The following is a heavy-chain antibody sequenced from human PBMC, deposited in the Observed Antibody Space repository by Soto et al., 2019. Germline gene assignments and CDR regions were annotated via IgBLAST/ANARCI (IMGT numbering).Heavy chain of an antibody. CDR2: INAGNGNT. V-gene: IGHV1-3*01. D-gene: IGHD2-21*02. J-gene: IGHJ4*02. Sequence: ASVKVSCKASGYTFTSYAMHWVRQAPGQRLEWMGWINAGNGNTKYSQKFQGRVTITRDTSASTAYMGLSSLRSEDTAVYYCARSIVVVTALDYWGPGTLVTVSS. CDR3: ARSIVVVTALDY. CDR1: GYTFTSYA.